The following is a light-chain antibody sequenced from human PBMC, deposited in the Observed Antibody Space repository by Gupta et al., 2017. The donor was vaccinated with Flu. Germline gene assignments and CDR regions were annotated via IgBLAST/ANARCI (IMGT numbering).Light chain of an antibody. J-gene: IGLJ1*01. CDR1: SSNIGNSY. Sequence: QSVLTQPPSASGTPGQRVTISCSGNSSNIGNSYVHWYQHGPGTAPKIVIYRNDQRPSGVPDRFSGSKSGTSGSLAISGLRSEDEADYYCAAWDYSLSARYVFGAGTKVTVL. CDR2: RND. V-gene: IGLV1-47*01. CDR3: AAWDYSLSARYV.